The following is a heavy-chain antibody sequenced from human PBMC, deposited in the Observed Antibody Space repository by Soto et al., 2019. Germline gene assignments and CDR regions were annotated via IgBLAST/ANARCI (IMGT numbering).Heavy chain of an antibody. Sequence: SETLSLTCTVSGGSISSSSYYWGWIRQPPGKGLEWIGSIYYSGSTYYNPSLKSRVTISVDTSKNQFSLKLSSVTAADTAVYYCARTVQLERRVYYYYGMDVWGQGTTVTV. CDR1: GGSISSSSYY. CDR3: ARTVQLERRVYYYYGMDV. D-gene: IGHD1-1*01. J-gene: IGHJ6*02. CDR2: IYYSGST. V-gene: IGHV4-39*01.